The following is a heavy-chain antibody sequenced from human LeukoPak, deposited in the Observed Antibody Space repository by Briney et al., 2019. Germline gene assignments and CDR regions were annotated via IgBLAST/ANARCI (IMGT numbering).Heavy chain of an antibody. J-gene: IGHJ3*02. V-gene: IGHV4-59*12. CDR1: GGSISSYY. CDR3: ARDFNEITIFGVVISGGAFDI. D-gene: IGHD3-3*01. CDR2: IYYSGST. Sequence: PSETLFLTCTVSGGSISSYYWSWIRQPPGKGLEWIGYIYYSGSTNYNPSLKSRVTMSVDTSKNQFSLKLSSVTAADTAVYYCARDFNEITIFGVVISGGAFDIWGQGTMVTVSS.